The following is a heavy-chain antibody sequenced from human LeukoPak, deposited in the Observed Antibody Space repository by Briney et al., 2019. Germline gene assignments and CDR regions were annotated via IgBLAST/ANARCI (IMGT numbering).Heavy chain of an antibody. V-gene: IGHV1-46*01. CDR2: IDPGDGST. CDR3: ARSKRNFDY. Sequence: ASVKVSCKASGYTFTSYYIHWVRQAPGQGLEWMGIIDPGDGSTNYAQRFQGRATMTRDTSTSTVYMEVSSLRSEDTAVYYCARSKRNFDYWGQGALVTVSS. CDR1: GYTFTSYY. J-gene: IGHJ4*02.